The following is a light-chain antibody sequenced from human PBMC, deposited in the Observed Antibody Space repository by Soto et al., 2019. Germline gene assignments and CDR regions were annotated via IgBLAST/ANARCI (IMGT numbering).Light chain of an antibody. CDR2: RTS. CDR1: QTINRIY. CDR3: QQRSNWPPT. Sequence: EIVLTQSPGNLSLSPGERSTLSCNSSQTINRIYVAWYQQKPGQAPRFLIYRTSDRANGIPGRFSGSGSGTDFTLTISRLEPEDFAIYYCQQRSNWPPTFGQGTRLEI. J-gene: IGKJ5*01. V-gene: IGKV3D-20*02.